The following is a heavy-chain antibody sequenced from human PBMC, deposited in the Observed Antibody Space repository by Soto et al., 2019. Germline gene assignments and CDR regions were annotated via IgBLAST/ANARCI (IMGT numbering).Heavy chain of an antibody. Sequence: GGSLRLSCAASGFTFTTYTMSWLRQAPGKGLEWVSSISGSGGHTYYADSVKGRLIVSRDNSKNTLYLQMNSLRAEDTAVYYCAKDGSYSSSWPYYFDHWGQGTLVTVS. CDR3: AKDGSYSSSWPYYFDH. CDR2: ISGSGGHT. D-gene: IGHD6-13*01. CDR1: GFTFTTYT. J-gene: IGHJ4*02. V-gene: IGHV3-23*01.